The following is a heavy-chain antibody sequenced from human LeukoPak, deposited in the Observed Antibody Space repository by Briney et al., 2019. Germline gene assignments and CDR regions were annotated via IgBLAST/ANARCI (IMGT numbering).Heavy chain of an antibody. CDR2: IWFDGSNK. D-gene: IGHD2-15*01. Sequence: GGSLRLSCAASGFTFSSFGMHWVRQAPGKGLEWVAVIWFDGSNKYYPDSVKGRFTISRDNSKNNLYLQMSSLRVEDTAVYYCAREGCSGTSCYGVDAFDIWGQGTKVTVSS. V-gene: IGHV3-33*01. CDR1: GFTFSSFG. J-gene: IGHJ3*02. CDR3: AREGCSGTSCYGVDAFDI.